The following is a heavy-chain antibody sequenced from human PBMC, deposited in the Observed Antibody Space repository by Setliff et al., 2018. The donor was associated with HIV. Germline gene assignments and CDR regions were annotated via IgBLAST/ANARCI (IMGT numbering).Heavy chain of an antibody. D-gene: IGHD6-19*01. CDR3: ASHIAVGPLGDFDY. Sequence: SETLSLTCTVSGGSISSFSYYWGWIRQPPGKGPEWIGSIFHTGNTYYNPSLKSRVTISVETSKNQVSLKLTSVTAADTAVYYCASHIAVGPLGDFDYWGQGALVTVSS. V-gene: IGHV4-39*07. CDR1: GGSISSFSYY. J-gene: IGHJ4*02. CDR2: IFHTGNT.